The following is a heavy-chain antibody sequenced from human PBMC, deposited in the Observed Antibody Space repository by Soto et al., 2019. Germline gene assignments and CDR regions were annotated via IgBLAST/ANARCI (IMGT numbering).Heavy chain of an antibody. Sequence: EVQLVESGGGLVQPGGSLRLSCAASGFSFTNIWMYWVRQAPGKGLVWVSRINEDGSMTSHADSVRGRFTISRDNAKNSLYLQMSTRRPDDTAVYYCVTGFRWGQGTLVTVSS. CDR1: GFSFTNIW. CDR2: INEDGSMT. CDR3: VTGFR. J-gene: IGHJ4*02. V-gene: IGHV3-74*01.